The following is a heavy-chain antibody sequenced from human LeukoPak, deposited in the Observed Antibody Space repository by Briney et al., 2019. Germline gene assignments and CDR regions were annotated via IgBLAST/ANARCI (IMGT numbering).Heavy chain of an antibody. Sequence: PSETLSLTCTVSGYSISSGYYWGWIRQPPGKGLEWVGRIKSKTGGGTRDYAAPVKGRFTISRDDSKNTLYLQMNSLKTEDTAVYYCTTDRSSSWSNEYYYYMDVWGKGTTVTISS. D-gene: IGHD6-13*01. CDR2: IKSKTGGGTR. V-gene: IGHV3-15*01. CDR3: TTDRSSSWSNEYYYYMDV. J-gene: IGHJ6*03. CDR1: GYSISSGYY.